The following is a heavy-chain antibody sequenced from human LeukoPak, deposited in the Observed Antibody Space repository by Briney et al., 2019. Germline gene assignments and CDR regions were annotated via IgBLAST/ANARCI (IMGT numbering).Heavy chain of an antibody. CDR1: GFTFSSCS. D-gene: IGHD4-23*01. V-gene: IGHV3-48*04. Sequence: GGSLRLSCAASGFTFSSCSMNWVRQAPGKGLEWASYISGTGNTKYYADSVKGRFTISRDNAKNSLFLQMNSLRVEDTAVYYCARPRYGGNSGEFDSWGQGTLVTVSS. CDR2: ISGTGNTK. CDR3: ARPRYGGNSGEFDS. J-gene: IGHJ4*02.